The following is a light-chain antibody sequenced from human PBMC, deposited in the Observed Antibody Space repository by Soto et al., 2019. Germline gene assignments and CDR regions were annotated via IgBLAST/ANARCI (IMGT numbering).Light chain of an antibody. CDR2: GAS. J-gene: IGKJ5*01. CDR3: QQLNSYPIT. Sequence: EVVLTQSPATLSLAPLEIATLSFRASQFLSIYLAWYQQKPGQAPRLLIYGASSRATGIPDRFSGSGSGTDFTLTISSLQPEDFATYYCQQLNSYPITFGQGTRLEIK. V-gene: IGKV3-11*01. CDR1: QFLSIY.